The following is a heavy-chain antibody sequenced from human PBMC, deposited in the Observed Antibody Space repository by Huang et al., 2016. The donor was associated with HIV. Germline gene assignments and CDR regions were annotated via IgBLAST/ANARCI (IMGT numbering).Heavy chain of an antibody. CDR3: ARGGGIQLWLLGYYYMDV. J-gene: IGHJ6*03. CDR2: ISVYNGNR. Sequence: QVQLVQSGAEVKKPGASVKVSCKASGYTFSRFGISWVRQAPGQGLEWVGGISVYNGNRKCAQKFQGRLTMTTDTSTSTAYMELRSLRSDDTAVYYCARGGGIQLWLLGYYYMDVWGNGTTVTVSS. V-gene: IGHV1-18*01. D-gene: IGHD5-18*01. CDR1: GYTFSRFG.